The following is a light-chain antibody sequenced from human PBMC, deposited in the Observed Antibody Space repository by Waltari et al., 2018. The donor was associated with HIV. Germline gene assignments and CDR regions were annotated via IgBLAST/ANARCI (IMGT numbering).Light chain of an antibody. V-gene: IGLV1-47*01. Sequence: QSVLTQPPSASGIPGQRVTISCSGSSSNIGSNYVYWYQQLPGTAPKLLIYMNNQRPSGVPDRFSGSKSGTSASLAISGLRSEDEADYYCAAWDASLSAWVFGGGTKLTVL. CDR3: AAWDASLSAWV. CDR1: SSNIGSNY. J-gene: IGLJ3*02. CDR2: MNN.